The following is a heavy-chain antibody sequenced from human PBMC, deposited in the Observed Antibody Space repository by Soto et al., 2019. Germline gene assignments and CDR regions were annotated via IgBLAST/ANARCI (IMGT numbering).Heavy chain of an antibody. CDR3: ARAPDCSSTSCYGDSNWFDP. V-gene: IGHV3-11*01. D-gene: IGHD2-2*01. Sequence: PGGSLRLSCAASGFTFSDYYMSWIRQAPGKGLEWVSYISSSGSTIYYADSVKGRFTISRDNAKNSLYLQMNSLRAEDTAVYYCARAPDCSSTSCYGDSNWFDPWGQGTLVTVAS. CDR2: ISSSGSTI. J-gene: IGHJ5*02. CDR1: GFTFSDYY.